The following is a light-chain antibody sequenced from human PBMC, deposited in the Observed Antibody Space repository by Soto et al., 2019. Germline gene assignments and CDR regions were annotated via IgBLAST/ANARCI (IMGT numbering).Light chain of an antibody. CDR1: ENVRTF. Sequence: EVVLTQSPATRSLSPGERATVSCRASENVRTFVDWYQQKPGQAPRLLIYGASNRATGIPARFSGSGSGTDFTLTISNLEPEDFAVYYCQQHSHWPPWTFGQGTKVDI. V-gene: IGKV3-11*01. CDR3: QQHSHWPPWT. CDR2: GAS. J-gene: IGKJ1*01.